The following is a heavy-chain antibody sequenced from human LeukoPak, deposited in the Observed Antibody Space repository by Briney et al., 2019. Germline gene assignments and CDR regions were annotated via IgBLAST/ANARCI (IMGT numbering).Heavy chain of an antibody. CDR1: GFTFSSYG. J-gene: IGHJ4*02. CDR2: ISYDGSNK. CDR3: AKDWYCSSTSCANIFDY. Sequence: GGSLRLSCAASGFTFSSYGMHWVRQAPGKGLEWVAVISYDGSNKYYADSVKGRLTISRDNSKNTLYLQMNSLRAEDTAVYYCAKDWYCSSTSCANIFDYWGQGTLVTVSS. D-gene: IGHD2-2*01. V-gene: IGHV3-30*18.